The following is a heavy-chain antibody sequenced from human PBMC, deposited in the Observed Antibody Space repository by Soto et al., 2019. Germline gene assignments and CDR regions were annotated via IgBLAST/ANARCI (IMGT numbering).Heavy chain of an antibody. CDR2: INPNSGGT. D-gene: IGHD2-15*01. CDR3: AVTGIGGNLAFDY. J-gene: IGHJ4*02. V-gene: IGHV1-2*04. Sequence: ASVKVSCKASGYTFTGYYMHWVRQAPGQGLEWMGWINPNSGGTNYAQKFQGWVTMTRDTSISTAYMELSRLRSDDTAVYYCAVTGIGGNLAFDYWGQGTLVTVSS. CDR1: GYTFTGYY.